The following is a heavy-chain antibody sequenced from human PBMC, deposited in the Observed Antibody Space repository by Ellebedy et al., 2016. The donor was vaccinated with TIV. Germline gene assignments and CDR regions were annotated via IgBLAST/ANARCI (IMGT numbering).Heavy chain of an antibody. CDR2: VSFDGGNK. CDR1: GFTFNTYG. V-gene: IGHV3-30*03. J-gene: IGHJ5*02. D-gene: IGHD3-3*01. Sequence: GGSLRLCXAASGFTFNTYGMHWVRQAPGKGLEWVAVVSFDGGNKRYADSVKGRFHISRDNSKKTLYLEMNSLRPEDTAMYYCARGSLFLEWLLSGINWFGPWGLGTLVTVSS. CDR3: ARGSLFLEWLLSGINWFGP.